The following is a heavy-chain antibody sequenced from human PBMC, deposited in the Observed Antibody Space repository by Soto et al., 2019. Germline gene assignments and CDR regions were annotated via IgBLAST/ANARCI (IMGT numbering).Heavy chain of an antibody. CDR1: GGSISSYY. J-gene: IGHJ4*02. D-gene: IGHD1-20*01. CDR2: IYYSGST. CDR3: ARLKYNWNDVVPYFDY. Sequence: PSETLSLTCTVSGGSISSYYWSWIRQPPGKGLEWIGYIYYSGSTNYNPSLKSRVTISVDTSKNQFSLKLSSVTAADTAVYYCARLKYNWNDVVPYFDYWGQGTLVTVSS. V-gene: IGHV4-59*08.